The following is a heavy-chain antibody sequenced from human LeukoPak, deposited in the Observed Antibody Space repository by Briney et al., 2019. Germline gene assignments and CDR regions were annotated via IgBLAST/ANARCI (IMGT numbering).Heavy chain of an antibody. J-gene: IGHJ1*01. CDR2: INAGNGNT. CDR1: GYTFTSYA. CDR3: AREMELRYCSGGSCYLAEYFQH. Sequence: ASVKVSCKASGYTFTSYAMHWVRQAPGQRLEWMGWINAGNGNTKYSQKFQGRVTITRDTSASTAYMELSSLRSEDTAVYYCAREMELRYCSGGSCYLAEYFQHWGQGTLVTVSS. V-gene: IGHV1-3*01. D-gene: IGHD2-15*01.